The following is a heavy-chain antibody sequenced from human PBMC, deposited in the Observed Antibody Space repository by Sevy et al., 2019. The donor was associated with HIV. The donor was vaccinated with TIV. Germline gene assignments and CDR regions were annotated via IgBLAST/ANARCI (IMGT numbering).Heavy chain of an antibody. Sequence: ASVKVSCKASGYTFTSYGISWVRQAPGQGLEWMGWISAYNGNTNYAQKLQGRVTMTTDTSTSTAYMELRSLRSDDTAVYYCAREDPLYCGGDCYGYYYYGMDVWGQGTTVTVSS. J-gene: IGHJ6*02. CDR1: GYTFTSYG. CDR3: AREDPLYCGGDCYGYYYYGMDV. CDR2: ISAYNGNT. V-gene: IGHV1-18*01. D-gene: IGHD2-21*01.